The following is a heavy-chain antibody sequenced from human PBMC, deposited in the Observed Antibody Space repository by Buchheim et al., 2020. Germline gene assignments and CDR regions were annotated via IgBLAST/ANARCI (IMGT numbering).Heavy chain of an antibody. V-gene: IGHV4-34*01. CDR1: GGSFSGYY. Sequence: QVQLQQWGAGLLKPSETLSLTCAVYGGSFSGYYWSWIRQPPGKGLEWIGEINHSGSTTYNPSLKSRVTISVDTSKNQFSLKLSSVTAADTAVYYCARGRVGYCSSTSCSHYYYYYGMDVWGQGTT. J-gene: IGHJ6*02. CDR2: INHSGST. D-gene: IGHD2-2*01. CDR3: ARGRVGYCSSTSCSHYYYYYGMDV.